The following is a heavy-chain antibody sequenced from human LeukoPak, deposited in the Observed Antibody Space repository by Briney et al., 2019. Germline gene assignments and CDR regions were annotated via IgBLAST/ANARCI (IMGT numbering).Heavy chain of an antibody. Sequence: SETLSLTCTVSGGSISSYYWSWIRQPPGKGLEWIGYIYTSGSTNYNPSLKSRVTISVDTSKNQFSLKLSSVTAADTAVYYCARLSRDGYEIDYWGQGTLVTVSS. D-gene: IGHD5-12*01. J-gene: IGHJ4*02. V-gene: IGHV4-4*09. CDR3: ARLSRDGYEIDY. CDR1: GGSISSYY. CDR2: IYTSGST.